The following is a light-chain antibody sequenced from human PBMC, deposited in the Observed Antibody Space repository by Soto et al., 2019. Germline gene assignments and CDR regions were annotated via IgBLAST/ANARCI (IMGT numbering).Light chain of an antibody. CDR3: QTWDTGIQV. J-gene: IGLJ3*02. CDR1: SGHSSYA. Sequence: QLVLTQSPSASASLGASVKLTCTLSSGHSSYAIAWHQQQPEKGPRYLLRIDSDGSHSKGDGIPARFSGSRSGAERFLTISSLQSEDEADYYCQTWDTGIQVFGGGTKLTVL. V-gene: IGLV4-69*01. CDR2: IDSDGSH.